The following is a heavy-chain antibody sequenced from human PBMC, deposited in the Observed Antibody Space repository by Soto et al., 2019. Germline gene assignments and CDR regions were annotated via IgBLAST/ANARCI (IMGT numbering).Heavy chain of an antibody. CDR3: ARLRWETENNWFDP. CDR1: GDSINSVDHY. Sequence: SETLSLTCTVSGDSINSVDHYWSWIRQPPGKGLEWMGYIYHSGSTHYNPSLNSRLTIPIDTSTNRFSLNLTSVTAADTAVYFCARLRWETENNWFDPWGQGALVTVS. J-gene: IGHJ5*02. V-gene: IGHV4-30-4*01. D-gene: IGHD1-26*01. CDR2: IYHSGST.